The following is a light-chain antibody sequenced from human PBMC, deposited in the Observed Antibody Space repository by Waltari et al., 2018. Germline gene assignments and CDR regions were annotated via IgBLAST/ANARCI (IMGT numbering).Light chain of an antibody. J-gene: IGLJ2*01. CDR3: CSYAGSVV. CDR1: SSDVGGYKH. Sequence: QSALTQPRSVSGSPGQSVTISCTGTSSDVGGYKHVSWYQQPPAKAPKPMIYDVSNRPSGLPDRFSGSKSGNTASLTISGLQAEDEADYYCCSYAGSVVFGGGTKLTVL. CDR2: DVS. V-gene: IGLV2-11*01.